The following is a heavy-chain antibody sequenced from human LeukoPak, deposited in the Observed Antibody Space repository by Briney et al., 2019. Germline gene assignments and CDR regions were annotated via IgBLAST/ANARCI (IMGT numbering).Heavy chain of an antibody. D-gene: IGHD2-2*01. Sequence: GGSLRLSCAASGFTFSSYAMHWVRQAPGKGLEWVAVISYDGSNKYYADSVKGRFTISRDNSKNTLYLQMNSLRAEDTAVYYCARVGRVVPAATYYYGMDVWGQGTTVTVPS. CDR3: ARVGRVVPAATYYYGMDV. CDR2: ISYDGSNK. CDR1: GFTFSSYA. J-gene: IGHJ6*02. V-gene: IGHV3-30-3*01.